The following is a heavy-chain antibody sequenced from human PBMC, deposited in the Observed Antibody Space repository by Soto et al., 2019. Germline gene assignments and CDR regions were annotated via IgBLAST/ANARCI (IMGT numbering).Heavy chain of an antibody. CDR1: GFTFSSYG. V-gene: IGHV3-33*01. D-gene: IGHD6-6*01. CDR2: IWYDGSNK. J-gene: IGHJ6*02. Sequence: VGSLRLSGAASGFTFSSYGMHWVRQAPGKGLEWVAVIWYDGSNKYYADSVKGRFTISRDNTKNKLYLQMNSLRAEDTAVYYCAREFPTSIADRFYYYGMDVWGQGTTVTVSS. CDR3: AREFPTSIADRFYYYGMDV.